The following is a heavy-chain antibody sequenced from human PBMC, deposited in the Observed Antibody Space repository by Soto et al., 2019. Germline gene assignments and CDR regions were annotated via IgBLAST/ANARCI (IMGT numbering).Heavy chain of an antibody. V-gene: IGHV3-30*09. CDR3: ARRLAPTISALGY. D-gene: IGHD1-26*01. Sequence: SCTASGLTFTASTFHWVRQAPGKGLQWVAVISENGDRQYSTESVRGRFVISRDSSKNTLYLQMNSLRPEDTGVYFCARRLAPTISALGYWGQGALVTVSS. J-gene: IGHJ4*02. CDR1: GLTFTAST. CDR2: ISENGDRQ.